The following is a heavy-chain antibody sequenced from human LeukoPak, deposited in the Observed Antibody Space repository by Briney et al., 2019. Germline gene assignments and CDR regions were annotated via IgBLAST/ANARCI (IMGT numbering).Heavy chain of an antibody. J-gene: IGHJ5*02. V-gene: IGHV1-3*01. CDR2: INAGNGNT. CDR3: ARDSSIMITFGGVIVENWFDP. Sequence: GASVKVSCKASGYTFTSYAMHWVRQAPGQRLEWMGWINAGNGNTKYSQKFQGRVTITRDTSASTAYMELSSLRSEDTAVYSCARDSSIMITFGGVIVENWFDPWGQGTLVTVSS. CDR1: GYTFTSYA. D-gene: IGHD3-16*02.